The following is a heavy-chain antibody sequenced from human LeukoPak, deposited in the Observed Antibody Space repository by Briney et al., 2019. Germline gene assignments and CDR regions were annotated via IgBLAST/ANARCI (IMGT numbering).Heavy chain of an antibody. CDR1: GYTFTSYA. CDR3: ARVPNGSGSYYWPYYYYYYMDV. D-gene: IGHD3-10*01. CDR2: INAGNGNT. V-gene: IGHV1-3*01. J-gene: IGHJ6*03. Sequence: ASVKVSCKASGYTFTSYAMHWVRQAPGQRLEWMGWINAGNGNTKYSQKFQGRVTMTRNTSISTAYMELSSLRSEDTAVYYCARVPNGSGSYYWPYYYYYYMDVWGKGTTVTISS.